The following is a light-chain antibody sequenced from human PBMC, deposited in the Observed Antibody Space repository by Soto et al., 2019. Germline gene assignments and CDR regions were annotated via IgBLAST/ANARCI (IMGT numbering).Light chain of an antibody. V-gene: IGKV3-15*01. CDR2: DAS. CDR3: QQSNNWPWT. Sequence: EIVMTQSPATLSVSPGERATLSCRASQSVSSKLAWYQQKPGQAPRLLIYDASTRATGIPARFSGSGSGTEFTLTISSLQSEDFAVYYCQQSNNWPWTFCQGTNVEIK. CDR1: QSVSSK. J-gene: IGKJ1*01.